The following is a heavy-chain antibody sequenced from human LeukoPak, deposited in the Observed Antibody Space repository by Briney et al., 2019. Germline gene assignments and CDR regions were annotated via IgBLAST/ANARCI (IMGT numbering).Heavy chain of an antibody. CDR3: ARATIFGVVILD. CDR2: IYTSGST. V-gene: IGHV4-61*02. J-gene: IGHJ3*01. CDR1: GGSISSGSYY. D-gene: IGHD3-3*01. Sequence: PSETLSLTCTVSGGSISSGSYYWSWIRQPAGKGLEWIGRIYTSGSTNYSPSLKSRVTISVDTSKNQFSLKLSPVTAADTAVYYCARATIFGVVILDWGQGTMVTVSS.